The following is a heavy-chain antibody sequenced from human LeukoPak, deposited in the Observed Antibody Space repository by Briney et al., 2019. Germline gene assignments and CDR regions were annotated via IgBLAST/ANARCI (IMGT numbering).Heavy chain of an antibody. V-gene: IGHV1-69-2*01. J-gene: IGHJ6*03. CDR2: VDPEDGET. CDR3: ATVNRRGRWLRFLGHYYYMDV. CDR1: VYTFTDYY. Sequence: ATVTLSFTSSVYTFTDYYMHWVRQAPGKGQEGMGRVDPEDGETIYAEKFQVRVTITADTSTDTAYMELSSLRSEDTAVYYCATVNRRGRWLRFLGHYYYMDVWGKGTTVTVSS. D-gene: IGHD3-3*01.